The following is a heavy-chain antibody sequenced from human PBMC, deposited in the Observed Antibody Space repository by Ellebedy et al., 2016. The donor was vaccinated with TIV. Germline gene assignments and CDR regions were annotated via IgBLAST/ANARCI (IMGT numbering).Heavy chain of an antibody. D-gene: IGHD1-26*01. Sequence: SETLSLXXAVSGGSISSSNWWSWVRPPPGKGLEWIGEIYHSGSTNYNPSLKSRVTISVDKSKNQFSLKLSSVTAADTAVYYCARPNKRGSYDYWGQGTLVTVSS. J-gene: IGHJ4*02. V-gene: IGHV4-4*02. CDR2: IYHSGST. CDR1: GGSISSSNW. CDR3: ARPNKRGSYDY.